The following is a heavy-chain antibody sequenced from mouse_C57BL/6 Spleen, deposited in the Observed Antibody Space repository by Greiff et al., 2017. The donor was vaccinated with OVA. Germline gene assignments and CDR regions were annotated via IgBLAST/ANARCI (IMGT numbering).Heavy chain of an antibody. CDR3: ARRGAGKDYFDY. CDR2: IYPGDGDT. V-gene: IGHV1-82*01. D-gene: IGHD4-1*01. Sequence: QVQLQQSGPELVKPGASVKISCKASGYAFSSSWMNWVKQRPGKGLEWIGRIYPGDGDTNYNGKFKGKATLTADKSSSTAYMQLSSLTSEDSAVYVCARRGAGKDYFDYWGQGTTLTVSS. CDR1: GYAFSSSW. J-gene: IGHJ2*01.